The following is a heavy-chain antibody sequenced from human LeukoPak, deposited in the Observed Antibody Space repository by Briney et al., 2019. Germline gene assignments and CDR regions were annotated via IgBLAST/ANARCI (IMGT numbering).Heavy chain of an antibody. J-gene: IGHJ6*02. CDR3: ARVTSSFYYAMDV. CDR1: GESFSSYY. V-gene: IGHV4-34*01. D-gene: IGHD3-16*02. Sequence: PSETLSLTCAVYGESFSSYYWTWIRQSPGKGLEWIGDTTHSGSTNYNASLKSRVAISVDASKNQFSLNLRSVTAADTAVYYCARVTSSFYYAMDVWGQGTTVTV. CDR2: TTHSGST.